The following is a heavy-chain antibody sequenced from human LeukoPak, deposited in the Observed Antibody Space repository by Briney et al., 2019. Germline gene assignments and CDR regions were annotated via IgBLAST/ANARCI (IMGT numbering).Heavy chain of an antibody. CDR1: GGSISSSSYY. D-gene: IGHD1-7*01. Sequence: PSETLSLTCTVSGGSISSSSYYWGWIRQPPGKGLEWIGSIYYSGSTYYNPSLKSRVTISVDTSKNQFSLKLSSVTAADTAVYYCAGGVTGTTVQAFDIWGQGTMVTVSS. CDR3: AGGVTGTTVQAFDI. V-gene: IGHV4-39*07. CDR2: IYYSGST. J-gene: IGHJ3*02.